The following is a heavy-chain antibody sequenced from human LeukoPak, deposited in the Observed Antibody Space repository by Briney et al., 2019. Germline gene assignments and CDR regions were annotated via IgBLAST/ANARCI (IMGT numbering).Heavy chain of an antibody. J-gene: IGHJ5*02. CDR2: ISAYNGNT. CDR3: ARAGYCSSTSCYAGGWFDP. D-gene: IGHD2-2*03. Sequence: ASVKVSCKASGYIFTSYGISWVRQAPGQGLEWMGWISAYNGNTNYAQKLQGRVTMTTDTSTSTAYMELRSLRSDDAAVYYCARAGYCSSTSCYAGGWFDPWGQGTLVTVSS. CDR1: GYIFTSYG. V-gene: IGHV1-18*01.